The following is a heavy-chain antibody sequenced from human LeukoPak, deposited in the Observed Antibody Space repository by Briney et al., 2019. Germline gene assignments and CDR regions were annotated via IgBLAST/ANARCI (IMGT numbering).Heavy chain of an antibody. D-gene: IGHD5-18*01. Sequence: SETLSLTCTVSGDSISSYYWSRIRQPPGKGLEWIGYIYYRGSTNYNPSLKSRVTMSVDTSKNQFSLMLRSVTAADTAVYFCARYLTIGGNSYGFDYWGQGTLVTVSS. V-gene: IGHV4-59*08. CDR1: GDSISSYY. CDR2: IYYRGST. CDR3: ARYLTIGGNSYGFDY. J-gene: IGHJ4*02.